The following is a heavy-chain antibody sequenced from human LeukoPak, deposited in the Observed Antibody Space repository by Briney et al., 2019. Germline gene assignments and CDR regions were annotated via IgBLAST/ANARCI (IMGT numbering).Heavy chain of an antibody. Sequence: ASVKVSCKASGYTFTNYGVTWVRQAPGQGLEWMGWISAYNGNTNYAQKLQGRVTMTTDTSTSTAYMELRSLRSDDTAVYYCARDEPYRDYDFWSGYYSGPNWGQGTLVTVSS. D-gene: IGHD3-3*01. CDR1: GYTFTNYG. J-gene: IGHJ4*02. CDR2: ISAYNGNT. V-gene: IGHV1-18*01. CDR3: ARDEPYRDYDFWSGYYSGPN.